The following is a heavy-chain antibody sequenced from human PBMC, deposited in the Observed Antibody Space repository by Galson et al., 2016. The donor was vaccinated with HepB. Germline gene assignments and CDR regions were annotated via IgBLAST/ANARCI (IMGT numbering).Heavy chain of an antibody. CDR3: AREGGGEGNCINGLCQAPLDV. Sequence: SVKVSCKASGGTFHVFGINWVRLTPGQGLEWVGGIIPFLSATNYAQKFQGRVTITADASTNTAYMELSRLRSEETAIYYCAREGGGEGNCINGLCQAPLDVGGQGTTVTVSS. J-gene: IGHJ6*02. D-gene: IGHD2-8*01. CDR2: IIPFLSAT. CDR1: GGTFHVFG. V-gene: IGHV1-69*13.